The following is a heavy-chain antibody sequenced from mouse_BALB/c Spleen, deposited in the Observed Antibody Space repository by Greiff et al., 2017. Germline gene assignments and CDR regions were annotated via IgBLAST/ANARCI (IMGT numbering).Heavy chain of an antibody. Sequence: EVQLQQSGTVLARPGASVKMSCKASGYSFTSYWMHWVKQRPGQGLEWIGAIYPGNSDTSYNQKFKGKAKLTAVTSASTAYMELSSLTNEDSAVYYCTRGGLRLYYFDYWGQGTTLTVSS. CDR3: TRGGLRLYYFDY. J-gene: IGHJ2*01. V-gene: IGHV1-5*01. CDR1: GYSFTSYW. CDR2: IYPGNSDT. D-gene: IGHD1-2*01.